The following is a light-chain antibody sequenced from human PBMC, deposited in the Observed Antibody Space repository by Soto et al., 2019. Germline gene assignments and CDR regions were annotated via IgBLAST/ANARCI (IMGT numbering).Light chain of an antibody. CDR3: QQSYGTPIT. CDR1: QGISSY. J-gene: IGKJ5*01. V-gene: IGKV1-8*01. Sequence: AIRMTQSPSSFSASTGGRVTITCRASQGISSYLAWYQQKPGKAPNLLIYVASSLQSEVPSRFSGSGSGTDFTLTITSLQPEDFATYYCQQSYGTPITFGQGTRLEIK. CDR2: VAS.